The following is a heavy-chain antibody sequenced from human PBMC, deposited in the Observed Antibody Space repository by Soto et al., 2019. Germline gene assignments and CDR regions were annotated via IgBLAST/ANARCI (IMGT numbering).Heavy chain of an antibody. Sequence: QVQLVQSGAEVKKPGSSVKVSCKASGGTFSSYAISWCRQPLGKGLEWMGGITPIFGTANYAQKFQGRVTITADESTSTAYMELSSLRSEDTAVYYCARGEGVYAVTPKNGMDVWGQGTTVTVSS. CDR3: ARGEGVYAVTPKNGMDV. D-gene: IGHD4-17*01. CDR2: ITPIFGTA. CDR1: GGTFSSYA. V-gene: IGHV1-69*01. J-gene: IGHJ6*02.